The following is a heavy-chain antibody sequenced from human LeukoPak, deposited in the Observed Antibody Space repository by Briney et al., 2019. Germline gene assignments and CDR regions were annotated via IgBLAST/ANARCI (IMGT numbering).Heavy chain of an antibody. Sequence: GGSLRLSCAASGFTFSDYYMSWIRQAPGKGLEWVSYISSSGSTIYYADSVKGRFTISRDNAKNSLYLQMNSLRAEDTAVYYCARNRNTGIWSGYYSDYWGQGTPVTVSS. D-gene: IGHD3-3*01. CDR3: ARNRNTGIWSGYYSDY. CDR1: GFTFSDYY. J-gene: IGHJ4*02. V-gene: IGHV3-11*01. CDR2: ISSSGSTI.